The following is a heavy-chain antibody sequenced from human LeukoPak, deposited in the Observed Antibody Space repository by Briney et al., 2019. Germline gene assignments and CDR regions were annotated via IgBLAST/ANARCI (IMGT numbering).Heavy chain of an antibody. CDR2: IIPIFGTA. Sequence: ASVRVSFKASGGTFSIYAISWVRQAPGQGLEWMGGIIPIFGTANYAQKFQGRVTITADKSTSTAYMELSSLRSEDTAVYYCAKSMVRGVIDDAFDIWGQGTMVTASS. D-gene: IGHD3-10*01. CDR1: GGTFSIYA. J-gene: IGHJ3*02. CDR3: AKSMVRGVIDDAFDI. V-gene: IGHV1-69*06.